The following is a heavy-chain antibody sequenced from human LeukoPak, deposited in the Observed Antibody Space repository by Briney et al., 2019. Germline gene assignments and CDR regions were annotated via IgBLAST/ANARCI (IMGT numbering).Heavy chain of an antibody. CDR3: AKDLYSSGWYIFDY. CDR2: LWYDGSNK. D-gene: IGHD6-19*01. V-gene: IGHV3-33*06. Sequence: PGRSLRLSXAASGFTFSSYGMHGGRQAPGKGLKGVAVLWYDGSNKYYADSVKGRFNISRDNSKNTLYLQMNSLRAEDTAVYYCAKDLYSSGWYIFDYWGQGTLVTVSS. CDR1: GFTFSSYG. J-gene: IGHJ4*02.